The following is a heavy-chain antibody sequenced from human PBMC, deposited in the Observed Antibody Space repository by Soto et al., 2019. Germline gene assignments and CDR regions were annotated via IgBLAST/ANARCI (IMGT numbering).Heavy chain of an antibody. J-gene: IGHJ4*02. CDR3: ARDMPISTSGNYPYYFGY. D-gene: IGHD3-10*01. CDR2: ISSSSSAI. Sequence: SGGPMRHSCEVSGFSFSSHGMHWVRQATGKGLEWVSYISSSSSAIYYADSVKGRFTISRDNAKNSLYLQMNRLRAEDTAVYYCARDMPISTSGNYPYYFGYWGEGALVTVSS. V-gene: IGHV3-48*01. CDR1: GFSFSSHG.